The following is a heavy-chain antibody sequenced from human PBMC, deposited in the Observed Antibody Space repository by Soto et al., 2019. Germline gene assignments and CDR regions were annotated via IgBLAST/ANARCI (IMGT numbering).Heavy chain of an antibody. CDR2: ISSSSDST. D-gene: IGHD1-7*01. J-gene: IGHJ4*02. CDR1: GFTFSDYY. Sequence: QVQVVESGGGLVKPGGSLRLSCAASGFTFSDYYMSWIRQAPGKGLEWVSFISSSSDSTKYADSVKGRFTISRDNAKNSLYLLLNSLRAEGTAVYYCSRGGVKGTTSRGQVYNWGQGTLVTVSS. CDR3: SRGGVKGTTSRGQVYN. V-gene: IGHV3-11*06.